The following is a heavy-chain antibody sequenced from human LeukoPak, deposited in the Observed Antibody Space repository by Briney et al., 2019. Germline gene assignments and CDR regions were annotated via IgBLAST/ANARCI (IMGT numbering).Heavy chain of an antibody. CDR2: ISYDGSNK. CDR1: GFTFSSYA. J-gene: IGHJ6*02. D-gene: IGHD6-19*01. CDR3: AKAYSSGWYYYYGMDV. Sequence: EGSLRLSCAASGFTFSSYAMHWVRQAPGKGLEWVAVISYDGSNKYYADSVKGRFTISRDNSKNTLYLQMNSLRAEDTALYYCAKAYSSGWYYYYGMDVWGQGTTVTVSS. V-gene: IGHV3-30-3*01.